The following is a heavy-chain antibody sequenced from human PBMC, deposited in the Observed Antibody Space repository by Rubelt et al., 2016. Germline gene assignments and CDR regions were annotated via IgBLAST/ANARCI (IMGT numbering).Heavy chain of an antibody. CDR2: IDWDDDK. Sequence: QVTLRESGPALVKPTQTLTLTCTFSGFSLSTSGMCVSWIRQPPGKALEWLARIDWDDDKYYSTFLKTRRPRSGDTSKNQAVLTMTNMDPVDTATYYCARIRAPSNYPHRYYYGMDVWGQGTTVTVSS. CDR3: ARIRAPSNYPHRYYYGMDV. V-gene: IGHV2-70*15. J-gene: IGHJ6*02. CDR1: GFSLSTSGMC. D-gene: IGHD4-11*01.